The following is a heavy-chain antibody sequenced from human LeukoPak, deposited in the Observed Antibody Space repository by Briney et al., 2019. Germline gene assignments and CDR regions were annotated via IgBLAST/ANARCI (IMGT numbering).Heavy chain of an antibody. D-gene: IGHD3-3*01. CDR2: ISISGGST. V-gene: IGHV3-23*01. J-gene: IGHJ4*02. Sequence: GGSLRLSCAASGFSFSSYAMSWVRQAPGKGLEWVSAISISGGSTYYADSVKGRFTISRDNSKNTMYLQMNSLRAEDTAVYYCAAYYTSSDYWGQGTLVTVSS. CDR3: AAYYTSSDY. CDR1: GFSFSSYA.